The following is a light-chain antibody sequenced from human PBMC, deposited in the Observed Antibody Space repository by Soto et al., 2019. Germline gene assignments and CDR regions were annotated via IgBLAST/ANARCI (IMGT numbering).Light chain of an antibody. CDR3: CSYAGSNSLI. J-gene: IGLJ2*01. V-gene: IGLV2-11*01. Sequence: QSALTQPRSVSGSPGQSVTISCAGTNSDVGGYNFVSWYQQHPGTAPKLMIYDVSKRPSGVPDRFSGSKSGNTASLTISGLQAEDEADYYCCSYAGSNSLIFGGGTKLTVL. CDR2: DVS. CDR1: NSDVGGYNF.